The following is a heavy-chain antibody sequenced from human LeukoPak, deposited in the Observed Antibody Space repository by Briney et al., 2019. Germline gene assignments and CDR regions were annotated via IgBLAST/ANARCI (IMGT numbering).Heavy chain of an antibody. CDR3: AKDLPSPSIAAAAYYYYYYMDV. D-gene: IGHD6-13*01. V-gene: IGHV3-23*01. J-gene: IGHJ6*03. Sequence: PGGSLRLSCAASGFTFSSYAMSWVRQAPGKGLEWVSAISGSGGSTYYADSVKGRFTISRDNSKNTLYLQMNSLRAGDTAVYYCAKDLPSPSIAAAAYYYYYYMDVWGKGTTVTVSS. CDR1: GFTFSSYA. CDR2: ISGSGGST.